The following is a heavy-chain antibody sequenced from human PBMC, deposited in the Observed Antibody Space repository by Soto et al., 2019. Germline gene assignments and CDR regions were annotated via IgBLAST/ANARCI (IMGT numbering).Heavy chain of an antibody. CDR2: IWYDGNIK. J-gene: IGHJ4*02. CDR1: GFTFSSYG. V-gene: IGHV3-33*01. CDR3: ASTPAMLRGMFDY. D-gene: IGHD3-10*01. Sequence: QVQLVESGGGVVQPGRSLRLSCAASGFTFSSYGMHWVRQAPGKGLEWVAGIWYDGNIKYYAASVKGRFTISRDNSKNTLYWQMNSLRAEDTAVYYCASTPAMLRGMFDYWGQGTLVTVSS.